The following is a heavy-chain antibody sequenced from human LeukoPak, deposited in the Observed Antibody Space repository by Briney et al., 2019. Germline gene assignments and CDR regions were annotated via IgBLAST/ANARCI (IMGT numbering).Heavy chain of an antibody. D-gene: IGHD4-17*01. Sequence: ASVKVSCKASGYTFTNYSITWVRQAPGQGLEWMGWTSTYNGNTNYAQKFQGRVTMTTDTSTSTDYMELRKLRSDDTALYYCATEGGWQPTDYGDHVYWGQGTLVTVSS. CDR2: TSTYNGNT. CDR3: ATEGGWQPTDYGDHVY. CDR1: GYTFTNYS. J-gene: IGHJ4*02. V-gene: IGHV1-18*01.